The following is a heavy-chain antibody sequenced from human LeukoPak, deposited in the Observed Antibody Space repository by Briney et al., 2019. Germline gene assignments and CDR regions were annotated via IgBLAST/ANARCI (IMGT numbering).Heavy chain of an antibody. V-gene: IGHV1-69*13. D-gene: IGHD3-3*01. J-gene: IGHJ6*02. CDR1: GGTFSSYA. Sequence: SVKVSCKASGGTFSSYAISWVRQAPGQGLVWMGGIIPIFGIANYAQKFQGRVTITADESTSTAYMELSSLRSEDTAVYYCARVVSREYYDFWSGAYYYYGMDVWGQGTTVTVSS. CDR2: IIPIFGIA. CDR3: ARVVSREYYDFWSGAYYYYGMDV.